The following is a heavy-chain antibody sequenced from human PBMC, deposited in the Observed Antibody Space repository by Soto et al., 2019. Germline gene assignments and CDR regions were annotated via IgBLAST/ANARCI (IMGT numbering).Heavy chain of an antibody. CDR1: GGSISSYY. V-gene: IGHV4-59*01. D-gene: IGHD5-12*01. J-gene: IGHJ4*02. Sequence: SETLSLTCTVSGGSISSYYWSWIRQPPGKGLEWIGYIYHSGSTYYNPSLKSRVTISVDTSKNQFSLKLSSVTAADTAVYYCARVYSGYDSLAFDYWGQGTLVTVSS. CDR3: ARVYSGYDSLAFDY. CDR2: IYHSGST.